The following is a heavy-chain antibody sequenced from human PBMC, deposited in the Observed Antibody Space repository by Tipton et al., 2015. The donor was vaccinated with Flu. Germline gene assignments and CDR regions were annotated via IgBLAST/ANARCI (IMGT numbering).Heavy chain of an antibody. V-gene: IGHV1-8*01. CDR3: ARGVPRSDCGSPSCYFGP. D-gene: IGHD2-2*01. J-gene: IGHJ1*01. Sequence: QLVQSGAEVKKPGASVKVSCKASGYTFTSYDINWVRQATGRGLEWMGWMNPNSGNTGFAQKFQGRVTMTRNTSITTAYMELSRLTFEDPAVYYCARGVPRSDCGSPSCYFGPWGQGPLVTVSS. CDR2: MNPNSGNT. CDR1: GYTFTSYD.